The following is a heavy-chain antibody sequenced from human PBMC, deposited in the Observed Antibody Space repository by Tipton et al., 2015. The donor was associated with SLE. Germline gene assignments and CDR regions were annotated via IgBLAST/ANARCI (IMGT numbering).Heavy chain of an antibody. CDR3: ARIRVTPDYGMDV. Sequence: SLRLSCAASGFTFSSYWMSWVRQAPGKGLEWVANIKYDGSEKYYVDAGKGRFTISRDNAKNSLYLQMNSLRVEDTAVYYCARIRVTPDYGMDVWGQGTPVTVSS. D-gene: IGHD2-21*02. J-gene: IGHJ6*02. CDR1: GFTFSSYW. CDR2: IKYDGSEK. V-gene: IGHV3-7*01.